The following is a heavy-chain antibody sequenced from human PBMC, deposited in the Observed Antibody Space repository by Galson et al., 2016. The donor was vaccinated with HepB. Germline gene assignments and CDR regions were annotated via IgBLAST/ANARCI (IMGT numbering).Heavy chain of an antibody. CDR1: SLNTGAVG. Sequence: SLNTGAVGVGWIRQPPGKALEWLALVYWDSDTRYNPSLRSRLNITKDTSKSQVFLTVTDMDPMDTGTYYCAHRRGPAAGTFDNWGQGTVVTVSS. V-gene: IGHV2-5*02. D-gene: IGHD6-13*01. J-gene: IGHJ4*02. CDR2: VYWDSDT. CDR3: AHRRGPAAGTFDN.